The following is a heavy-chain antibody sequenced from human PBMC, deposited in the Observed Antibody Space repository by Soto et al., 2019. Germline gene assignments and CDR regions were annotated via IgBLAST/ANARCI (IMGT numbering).Heavy chain of an antibody. CDR1: GYTFTSYY. V-gene: IGHV1-46*01. D-gene: IGHD4-4*01. Sequence: ASVKVSCKASGYTFTSYYMHWVRQAPGQGLEWMGIINPSGGSTSYAQKFQGRVTITADKSTSTAYMELSSLRSEDTAVYYCAKLSMTTVTTAPTEFEYWGQGTLVTVSS. CDR3: AKLSMTTVTTAPTEFEY. CDR2: INPSGGST. J-gene: IGHJ4*02.